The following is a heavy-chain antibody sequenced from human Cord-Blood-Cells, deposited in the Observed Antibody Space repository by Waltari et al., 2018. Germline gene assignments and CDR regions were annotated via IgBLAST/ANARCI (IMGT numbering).Heavy chain of an antibody. CDR1: GISLSTTGVG. J-gene: IGHJ3*02. D-gene: IGHD3-3*01. V-gene: IGHV2-5*02. CDR2: IYWDDDK. Sequence: QITLQESGPTLVKLTQTLTLTCTFSGISLSTTGVGVGWLRQPPGKALEWLGLIYWDDDKRYSPTLKSRLTITKDTSKNQVVLTMTNMDPVDTATYYCAHRSITIFGVVSDAFDIWGQGTMVTVSS. CDR3: AHRSITIFGVVSDAFDI.